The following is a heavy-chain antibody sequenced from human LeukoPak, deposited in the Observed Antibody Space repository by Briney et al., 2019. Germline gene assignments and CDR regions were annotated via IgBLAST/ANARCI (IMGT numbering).Heavy chain of an antibody. V-gene: IGHV1-2*02. D-gene: IGHD5-18*01. CDR3: ARDGRLRNGYDNFYI. J-gene: IGHJ4*02. Sequence: ASVKVSCKASGYTFSGFYINWVRQAPGQGLEWMGWINPKNGDTHYAQDFLGRDTMTRDTSISTAYMELSRLTSDDTAVYYCARDGRLRNGYDNFYIWGQGTLVTVSS. CDR1: GYTFSGFY. CDR2: INPKNGDT.